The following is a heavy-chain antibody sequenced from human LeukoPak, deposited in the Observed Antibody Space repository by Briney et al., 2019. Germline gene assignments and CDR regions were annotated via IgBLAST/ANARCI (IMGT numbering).Heavy chain of an antibody. Sequence: PGGSLRLSCAVFGFTFSSYSMNWVRQAPGKGLEWVSHSSSSRSSIYYADSVRGRFTISRDNAKNSLYLQMNSLRAEDTAVYYCARDYGPYGMDVWGQGTTVTVSS. CDR3: ARDYGPYGMDV. D-gene: IGHD3-10*01. J-gene: IGHJ6*02. CDR2: SSSSRSSI. V-gene: IGHV3-48*04. CDR1: GFTFSSYS.